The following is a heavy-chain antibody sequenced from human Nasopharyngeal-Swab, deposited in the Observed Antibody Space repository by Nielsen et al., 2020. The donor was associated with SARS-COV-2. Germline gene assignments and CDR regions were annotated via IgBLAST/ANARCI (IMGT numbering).Heavy chain of an antibody. V-gene: IGHV4-59*01. CDR2: IYYSGST. CDR1: CGSISSYY. Sequence: SETLSLTCTVSCGSISSYYWSWIRQPPGKGLEWIGYIYYSGSTNYNPSLKSRVTISVDTSRNQFSLKLSSVTAADTAVYYCARSIVVVPAGFDYWGQGTLVTVSS. CDR3: ARSIVVVPAGFDY. J-gene: IGHJ4*02. D-gene: IGHD2-2*01.